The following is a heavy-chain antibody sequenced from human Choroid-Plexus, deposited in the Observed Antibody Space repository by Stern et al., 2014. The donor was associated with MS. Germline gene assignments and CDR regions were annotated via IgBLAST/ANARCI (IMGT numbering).Heavy chain of an antibody. D-gene: IGHD2-8*01. Sequence: QVQLVQSGGGVVQPGGPLRLSCVASGFTFGSCAMHWVRQAPGQGLEWVACVSYDGSNKYYADYVKGRVTISRDNSQNTRYMQMSSLRPEDTAVYYCAKGRQYCTYFFDHWGQGTLVTVSS. CDR2: VSYDGSNK. V-gene: IGHV3-30*18. J-gene: IGHJ5*02. CDR1: GFTFGSCA. CDR3: AKGRQYCTYFFDH.